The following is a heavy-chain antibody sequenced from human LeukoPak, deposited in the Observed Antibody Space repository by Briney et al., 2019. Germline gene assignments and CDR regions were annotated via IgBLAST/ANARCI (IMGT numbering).Heavy chain of an antibody. Sequence: GSLRLSCAASGFTFSSYAMSWVRQPPGKGLEWIGEGSDVGGTKYNPSLKSRVTISADTSKNQFSLKLSSVTAADTAVYYCAQNGQSGFSFDSWGQGTLVTVSS. CDR1: GFTFSSYA. CDR2: GSDVGGT. D-gene: IGHD2-8*01. V-gene: IGHV4-34*08. J-gene: IGHJ5*01. CDR3: AQNGQSGFSFDS.